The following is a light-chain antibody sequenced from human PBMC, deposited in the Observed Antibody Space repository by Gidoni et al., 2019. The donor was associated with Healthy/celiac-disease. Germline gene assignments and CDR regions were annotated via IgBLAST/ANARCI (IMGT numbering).Light chain of an antibody. V-gene: IGKV3-11*01. CDR1: QSVSSY. J-gene: IGKJ2*04. CDR2: DAS. CDR3: HQRSNWPSS. Sequence: IVLTQSPAILSLSPGERATLSCRASQSVSSYLAWYQQKPGQAPRLLIYDASNRATGIPARFSGSGSGTDFTLTISSLEPEDFAVYYCHQRSNWPSSFGQGTKLEIK.